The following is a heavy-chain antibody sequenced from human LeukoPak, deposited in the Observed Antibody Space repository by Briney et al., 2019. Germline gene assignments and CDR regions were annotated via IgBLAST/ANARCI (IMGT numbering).Heavy chain of an antibody. J-gene: IGHJ4*02. V-gene: IGHV3-30*03. CDR3: VRDFSRTRLERPFDY. Sequence: QPGRSLRLSCAASGFTFSSYGMHWVRQAPGKGLEGVAVISYDGSNKYYADSVKGRFTISRDNSKNTLYLQMNSLRAEDTAVYYCVRDFSRTRLERPFDYWGQGTLVTVSS. D-gene: IGHD1-1*01. CDR2: ISYDGSNK. CDR1: GFTFSSYG.